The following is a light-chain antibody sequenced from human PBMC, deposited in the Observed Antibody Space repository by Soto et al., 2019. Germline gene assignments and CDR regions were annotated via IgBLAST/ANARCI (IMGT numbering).Light chain of an antibody. V-gene: IGLV2-14*01. CDR1: SSDVGGYNY. Sequence: QSALTQPAPVSGSPGQSITISCTGTSSDVGGYNYVSWYQQHPGKAPKLMIYDVSNRPSGVSNRFSGSKSGNTASLTISGLQADDEADYYCSSYTSSSTRVFGTGTKLTVL. J-gene: IGLJ1*01. CDR2: DVS. CDR3: SSYTSSSTRV.